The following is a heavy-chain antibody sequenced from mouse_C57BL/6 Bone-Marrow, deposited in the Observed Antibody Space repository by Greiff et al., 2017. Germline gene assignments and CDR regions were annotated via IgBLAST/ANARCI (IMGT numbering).Heavy chain of an antibody. D-gene: IGHD4-1*02. V-gene: IGHV5-12*01. CDR3: ARPQLGRCYFDY. CDR1: GFTFSDYY. J-gene: IGHJ2*01. Sequence: DVKLVESGGGLVQPGGSLKLSCAASGFTFSDYYMYWVRQTPEKRLEWVAYISNGGGSTYYPYTVKGRFTISRDNAKNTLYLQMSRLKSEDTAMYYCARPQLGRCYFDYWGQGTTLTVSS. CDR2: ISNGGGST.